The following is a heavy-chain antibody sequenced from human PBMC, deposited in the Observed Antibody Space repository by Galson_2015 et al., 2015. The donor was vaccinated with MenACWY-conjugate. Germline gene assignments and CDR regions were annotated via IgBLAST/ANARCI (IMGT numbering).Heavy chain of an antibody. CDR2: ISSSGGRL. D-gene: IGHD3/OR15-3a*01. V-gene: IGHV3-23*01. CDR3: AKDIAVDGFWYFDY. J-gene: IGHJ4*02. CDR1: GYTFSTYA. Sequence: SLRLSCAASGYTFSTYAMTWVRQAPGEGLEWVSSISSSGGRLYYADSVKGRFTISRDNSKNTLYLQMNNLTAEDTALYYCAKDIAVDGFWYFDYWGQGTLVAVSS.